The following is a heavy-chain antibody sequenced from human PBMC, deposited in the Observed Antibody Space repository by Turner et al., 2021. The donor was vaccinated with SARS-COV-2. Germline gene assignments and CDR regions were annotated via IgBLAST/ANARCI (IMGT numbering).Heavy chain of an antibody. CDR1: GLSFTSYGFY. CDR3: ARSGWSLWYFDY. Sequence: QVLLHESGPGLVKPSETLSLTCTFSGLSFTSYGFYWGWIRQPPGKGLEWMGSIYHSGMTYYNRSLTGRVAMSVDTSKSQFSLKLASATASDTAVYYCARSGWSLWYFDYWGQGTLVTVSS. D-gene: IGHD6-19*01. CDR2: IYHSGMT. V-gene: IGHV4-39*01. J-gene: IGHJ4*02.